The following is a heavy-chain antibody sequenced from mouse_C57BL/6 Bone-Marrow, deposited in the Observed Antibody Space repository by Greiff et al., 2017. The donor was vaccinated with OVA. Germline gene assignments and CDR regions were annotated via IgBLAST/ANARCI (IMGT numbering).Heavy chain of an antibody. Sequence: EVKLMESGGDLVKPGGSLKLSCAASGFTFSSYGMSWVRQTPDKRLEWVATISSGGSYTYYPDSVKGRFTISRDNAKNTLYLQMSSLKSEDTAMYYCAVPVVTTGYFDYWGQGTTLTVSS. V-gene: IGHV5-6*01. J-gene: IGHJ2*01. CDR3: AVPVVTTGYFDY. CDR1: GFTFSSYG. D-gene: IGHD2-1*01. CDR2: ISSGGSYT.